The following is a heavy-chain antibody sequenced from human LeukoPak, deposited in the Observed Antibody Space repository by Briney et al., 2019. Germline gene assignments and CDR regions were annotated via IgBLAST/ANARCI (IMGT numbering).Heavy chain of an antibody. J-gene: IGHJ4*02. CDR2: INLNSGDT. Sequence: ASVKVSCKASGYTFTGYYMHWVRQAPGQGLEWMGWINLNSGDTSYAQKFQGRVTMTRDTSISTAYMELNRLRSDDTAVYYCARGGLAAYFDYWGQGTLVTVSS. CDR1: GYTFTGYY. D-gene: IGHD6-13*01. V-gene: IGHV1-2*02. CDR3: ARGGLAAYFDY.